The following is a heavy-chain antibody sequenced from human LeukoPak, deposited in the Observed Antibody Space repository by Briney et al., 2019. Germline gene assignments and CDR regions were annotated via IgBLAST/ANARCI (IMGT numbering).Heavy chain of an antibody. V-gene: IGHV3-48*03. J-gene: IGHJ4*02. D-gene: IGHD5-24*01. CDR2: ISSSGSTI. CDR3: ARDSRDGYRGDY. CDR1: GFTFSSYE. Sequence: GGSLRLSCAASGFTFSSYEMNWVRQAPGKGLEWVSYISSSGSTIYYADSVKGRFTIPRDNAKNSLYLQMNSLRAEDTAVYYCARDSRDGYRGDYWGQGTLVTVSS.